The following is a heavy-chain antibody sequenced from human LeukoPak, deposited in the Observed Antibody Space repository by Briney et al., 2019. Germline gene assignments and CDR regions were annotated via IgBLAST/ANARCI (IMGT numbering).Heavy chain of an antibody. J-gene: IGHJ4*02. CDR2: INHSGST. V-gene: IGHV4-34*01. Sequence: SETLSLTCAVYGGSFSGYYWSWIRQPPGKGLEWIGEINHSGSTNYNPSLKSRVTISVDTSKNQFSLKLSSVTAADTAVYYCACRGCSSPWDYWGQGTLVTVSS. CDR3: ACRGCSSPWDY. D-gene: IGHD5-18*01. CDR1: GGSFSGYY.